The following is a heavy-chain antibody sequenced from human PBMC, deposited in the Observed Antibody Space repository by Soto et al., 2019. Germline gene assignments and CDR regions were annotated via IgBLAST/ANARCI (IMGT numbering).Heavy chain of an antibody. CDR3: ARDKEGGNYYYYYMDV. CDR1: GGSISSYY. D-gene: IGHD3-16*01. Sequence: SETLSLTCTVSGGSISSYYWSWIRQPPGKGLEWIGYIYYSGSTNYNPSLKSRVTISVDTSKNQFSLKLSSVTAADTAVYYCARDKEGGNYYYYYMDVWGKGTTVTSP. V-gene: IGHV4-59*01. J-gene: IGHJ6*03. CDR2: IYYSGST.